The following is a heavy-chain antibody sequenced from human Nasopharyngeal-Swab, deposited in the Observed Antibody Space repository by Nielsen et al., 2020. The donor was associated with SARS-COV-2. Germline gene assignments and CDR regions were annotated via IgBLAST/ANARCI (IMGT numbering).Heavy chain of an antibody. CDR1: GFNFGTYG. D-gene: IGHD4-17*01. CDR3: AKSPLGYGDYVDDY. J-gene: IGHJ4*02. Sequence: GGSLRLSCVASGFNFGTYGMHWVRQAPGKGLERVAVIWYDGSHEYYADSVKGRFTISRDNSKNTLYLQMNRLRAEDTAVYYCAKSPLGYGDYVDDYWGQGTLVTVSS. CDR2: IWYDGSHE. V-gene: IGHV3-33*06.